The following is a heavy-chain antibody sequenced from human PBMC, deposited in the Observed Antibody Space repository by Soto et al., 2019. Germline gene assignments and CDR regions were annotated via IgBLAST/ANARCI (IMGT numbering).Heavy chain of an antibody. CDR1: GFTFSSYA. J-gene: IGHJ4*02. Sequence: PGGSLRLSCAASGFTFSSYAMSWVRQAPGKGLEWVSAISGSGGSTYYADSVKGRFTISRDNSKNTLYLQMNSLRAEDTAVYYCATCVHSGYGGDFDYWGQGTLVTVSS. CDR2: ISGSGGST. CDR3: ATCVHSGYGGDFDY. D-gene: IGHD5-12*01. V-gene: IGHV3-23*01.